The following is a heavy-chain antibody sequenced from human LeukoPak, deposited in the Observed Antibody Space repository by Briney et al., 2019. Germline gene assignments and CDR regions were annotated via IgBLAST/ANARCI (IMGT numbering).Heavy chain of an antibody. CDR2: IYYSGST. J-gene: IGHJ6*02. V-gene: IGHV4-59*01. CDR1: GDSISSYY. Sequence: SETLSLTCTVSGDSISSYYWSWIRQPPGKGLEWIGYIYYSGSTNYNPSLKSRVTISVDTSKNQFSLKLSSVTAADTAMYYCARVRGSGYDPYYYYGMDVWGQGTTVTVSS. D-gene: IGHD5-12*01. CDR3: ARVRGSGYDPYYYYGMDV.